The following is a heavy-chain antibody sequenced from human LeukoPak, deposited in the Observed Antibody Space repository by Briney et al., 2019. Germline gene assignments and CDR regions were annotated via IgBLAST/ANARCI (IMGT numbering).Heavy chain of an antibody. V-gene: IGHV4-38-2*01. D-gene: IGHD2-2*01. Sequence: SSETLSLTCAGSGYSISSGYYGGWIRQPPGKGLEWIGSIYHSGSTYYNPSLKSRVTISVDTSKNQFSLKLSSVTAADTALYYCARGGCSSTSCPYYYYYYMDVWGKGTTVTVSS. CDR1: GYSISSGYY. CDR2: IYHSGST. CDR3: ARGGCSSTSCPYYYYYYMDV. J-gene: IGHJ6*03.